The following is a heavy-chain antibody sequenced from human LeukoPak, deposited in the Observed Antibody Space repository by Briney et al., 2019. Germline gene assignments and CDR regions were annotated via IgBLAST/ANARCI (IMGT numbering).Heavy chain of an antibody. CDR2: INWSGGST. Sequence: GGSLRLSCAVSGFTFDDYGMSWVRQAPGKGLEWVSGINWSGGSTSYADSVKGRFTISRDNAKNSLYLQMNSLRAEDTALYHCARVSGNSYGYADYWGQGTLVTVSS. D-gene: IGHD5-18*01. J-gene: IGHJ4*02. CDR1: GFTFDDYG. CDR3: ARVSGNSYGYADY. V-gene: IGHV3-20*01.